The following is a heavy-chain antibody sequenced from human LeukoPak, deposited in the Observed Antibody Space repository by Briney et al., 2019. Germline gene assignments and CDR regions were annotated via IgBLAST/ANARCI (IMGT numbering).Heavy chain of an antibody. J-gene: IGHJ4*02. CDR2: IYENGGTT. CDR1: GFTFRSHA. D-gene: IGHD2-21*01. CDR3: AKDFRIGYSAHFDY. V-gene: IGHV3-23*01. Sequence: GGSLRLSCVGSGFTFRSHAMSWVRQAPEKGLEFVSGIYENGGTTYYADSVKGWFSISRDNSKNTLYLQMDSLRGEDTAVYYCAKDFRIGYSAHFDYWGQGALVTVSS.